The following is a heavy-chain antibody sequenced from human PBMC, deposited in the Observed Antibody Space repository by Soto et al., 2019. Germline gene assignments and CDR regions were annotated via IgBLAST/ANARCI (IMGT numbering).Heavy chain of an antibody. J-gene: IGHJ6*02. CDR3: TRNLGTKYGFDV. Sequence: GGSLRLSCAASGFPLSCSIIHWVRQASGKGLEWVGRIRSKANGYATAFGGSVRGRFTSSRDDSKSTAYLQMNSLKTEDTAFYYCTRNLGTKYGFDVWGQGTTVTVSS. CDR2: IRSKANGYAT. V-gene: IGHV3-73*01. CDR1: GFPLSCSI. D-gene: IGHD1-1*01.